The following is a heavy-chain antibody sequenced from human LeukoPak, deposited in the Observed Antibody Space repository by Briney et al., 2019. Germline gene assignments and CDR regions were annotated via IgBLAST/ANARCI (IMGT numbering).Heavy chain of an antibody. D-gene: IGHD3-16*02. V-gene: IGHV3-7*01. Sequence: GGSLRLSCAASGFTFSSYWMSWVRQAPGKALEWVANIKQDGSEKYYVDSVKGRFTISRDNAKNSLCLQMISLRAEDTAVYYCARVGGRYSPLGYWGQGTLVTVSS. CDR2: IKQDGSEK. CDR1: GFTFSSYW. CDR3: ARVGGRYSPLGY. J-gene: IGHJ4*02.